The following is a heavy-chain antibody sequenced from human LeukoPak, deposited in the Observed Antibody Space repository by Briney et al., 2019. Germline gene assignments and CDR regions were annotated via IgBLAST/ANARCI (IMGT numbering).Heavy chain of an antibody. V-gene: IGHV4-30-2*01. D-gene: IGHD6-19*01. CDR1: GGSISSGGYS. Sequence: PSQTLSLTCAVSGGSISSGGYSWSWIRQPPGKGLEWIGYIYHSGSTYYNPSLKSRVTISVDRSKNQFSLKLSSVTAADTAVYYCARVGYSSGWRDEGGELDPWGQGTLVTVSS. CDR2: IYHSGST. CDR3: ARVGYSSGWRDEGGELDP. J-gene: IGHJ5*02.